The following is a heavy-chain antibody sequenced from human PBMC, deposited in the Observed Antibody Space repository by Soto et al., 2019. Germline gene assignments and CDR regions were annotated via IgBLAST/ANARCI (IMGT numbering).Heavy chain of an antibody. CDR3: ARALLWFGDPSFDY. CDR2: IYYSGST. V-gene: IGHV4-39*01. D-gene: IGHD3-10*01. J-gene: IGHJ4*02. Sequence: SETLSLTCTVSGGSISSSSYYWGWIRQPPGKGLEWIGSIYYSGSTYYNPSLKSRVTISVDTSKNQFSLKLSSVTAADTAVYYCARALLWFGDPSFDYWGQGTMVTVSS. CDR1: GGSISSSSYY.